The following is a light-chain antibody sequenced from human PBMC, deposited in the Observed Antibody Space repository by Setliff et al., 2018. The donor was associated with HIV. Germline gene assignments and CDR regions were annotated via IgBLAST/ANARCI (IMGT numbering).Light chain of an antibody. V-gene: IGLV2-14*01. Sequence: LAQPASVSGSPGQSITISCTGTSSDVGGHNYVSWYQQHPGKAPKLIIYEVSYRPSGVSNRFSGSKSGNTASLTISGLQAEDEAEYHCSSYTTSNTVPHVFGTGTKVTVL. J-gene: IGLJ1*01. CDR2: EVS. CDR3: SSYTTSNTVPHV. CDR1: SSDVGGHNY.